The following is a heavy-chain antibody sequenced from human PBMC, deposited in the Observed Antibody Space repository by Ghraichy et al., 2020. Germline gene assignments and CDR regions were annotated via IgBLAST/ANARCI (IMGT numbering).Heavy chain of an antibody. J-gene: IGHJ3*01. CDR1: GFTFTKAW. CDR3: ALKAGQNYMYHDAFDF. Sequence: GESLNISCAGSGFTFTKAWMNWVRQAPGKGLEWVGRIKGEADGGTTEYAGPVKGRFTISRDDSKNTVYLQMNSVKTEDTAVYYCALKAGQNYMYHDAFDFWGQGTKVTVSS. V-gene: IGHV3-15*07. CDR2: IKGEADGGTT. D-gene: IGHD1-7*01.